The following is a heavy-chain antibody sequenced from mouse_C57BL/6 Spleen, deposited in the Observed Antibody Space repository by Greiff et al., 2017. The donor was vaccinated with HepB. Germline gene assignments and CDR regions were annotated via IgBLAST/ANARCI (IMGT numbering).Heavy chain of an antibody. CDR3: ARSPYYDYDYYYAMDY. CDR2: INPNNGGT. J-gene: IGHJ4*01. D-gene: IGHD2-4*01. Sequence: EVQLQQSGPELVKPGASVKIPCKASGYTFTDYNMDWVKQSHGKSLEWIGDINPNNGGTIYNQKFKGKATLTVDKSSSTADMELRSLTSEDTAVYYCARSPYYDYDYYYAMDYWGQGTSVTVSS. V-gene: IGHV1-18*01. CDR1: GYTFTDYN.